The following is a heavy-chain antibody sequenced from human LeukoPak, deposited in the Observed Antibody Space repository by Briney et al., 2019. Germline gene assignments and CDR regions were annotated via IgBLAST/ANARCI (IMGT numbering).Heavy chain of an antibody. D-gene: IGHD2-2*01. Sequence: SCKASGGTFSSYAMSWVRQAPGKGLEWVSAISGSGGSTYYADSVKGRFTISRDNSKNTLYLQMNSLRAEDTAVYYCAKDPIEDIVVVPAAIDPFDYWGQGTLVTVSS. J-gene: IGHJ4*02. CDR2: ISGSGGST. CDR1: GGTFSSYA. CDR3: AKDPIEDIVVVPAAIDPFDY. V-gene: IGHV3-23*01.